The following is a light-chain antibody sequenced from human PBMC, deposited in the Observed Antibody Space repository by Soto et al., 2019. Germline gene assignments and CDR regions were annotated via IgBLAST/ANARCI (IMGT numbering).Light chain of an antibody. J-gene: IGKJ5*01. CDR3: QKFHSFPIT. CDR1: QTVSRW. V-gene: IGKV1-5*03. Sequence: DIQMTESPSTLSASVGESVTITCRASQTVSRWLAWYQQKPGKANQLLIEKASTLESGVPSRFSGSGSGTDFTLTINSLQPEEYATYYCQKFHSFPITVGKGKRLEIK. CDR2: KAS.